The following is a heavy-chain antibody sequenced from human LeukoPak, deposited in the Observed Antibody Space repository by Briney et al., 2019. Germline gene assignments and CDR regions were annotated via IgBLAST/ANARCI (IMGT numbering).Heavy chain of an antibody. CDR3: ARRQYSGYDFDF. V-gene: IGHV5-51*01. J-gene: IGHJ5*01. D-gene: IGHD5-12*01. CDR2: IYPRDSDT. CDR1: RYIFTNYW. Sequence: GESLKISCKGSRYIFTNYWIGWVRQMPGKGLEWMGIIYPRDSDTRYSPSFQGQVTVSADKSISTAYLQWNTLEASDTAMYYCARRQYSGYDFDFWGQGTLVTVSS.